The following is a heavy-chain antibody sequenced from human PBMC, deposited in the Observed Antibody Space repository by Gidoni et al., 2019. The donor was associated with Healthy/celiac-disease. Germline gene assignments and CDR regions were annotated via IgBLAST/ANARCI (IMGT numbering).Heavy chain of an antibody. J-gene: IGHJ4*02. V-gene: IGHV4-59*01. CDR2: IYYSGST. D-gene: IGHD5-12*01. Sequence: QVQLQESGPGLVKPSETLSLTCTFPGGSISSYYWSWIRQPPGKGLEWIGYIYYSGSTNYNPSLKSRVTISVDTSKNQFSLKLSSVTAADTAVYYCAREWLPRGYYFDYWGQGTLVTVSS. CDR1: GGSISSYY. CDR3: AREWLPRGYYFDY.